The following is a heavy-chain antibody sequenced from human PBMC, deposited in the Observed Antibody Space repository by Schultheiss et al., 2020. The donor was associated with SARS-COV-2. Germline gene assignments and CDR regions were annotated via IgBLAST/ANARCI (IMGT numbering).Heavy chain of an antibody. J-gene: IGHJ4*02. Sequence: SETLSLTCAVYGGSFSGYYWSWIRQPPGKGLEWIGRIYTSGSTNYNPSLKSRVTISVDTSKNQFSLKLSSVTAADTAVYYCAREPRTHSSGWYDGDYWGQGTLVTVSS. CDR2: IYTSGST. D-gene: IGHD6-19*01. CDR1: GGSFSGYY. V-gene: IGHV4-34*01. CDR3: AREPRTHSSGWYDGDY.